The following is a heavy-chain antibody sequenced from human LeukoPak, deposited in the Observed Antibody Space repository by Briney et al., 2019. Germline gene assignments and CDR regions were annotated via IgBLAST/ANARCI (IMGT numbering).Heavy chain of an antibody. Sequence: SVKVSCKASGGTFSSYSITWVRQAPGQGLEWMGGIMPLFNTANYAQQFQGRVTITTDESTSTAHMELSSLRFEDTAMYYCARVDRYHYYLDVWGKGTTVTVSS. CDR1: GGTFSSYS. CDR2: IMPLFNTA. CDR3: ARVDRYHYYLDV. V-gene: IGHV1-69*05. J-gene: IGHJ6*03.